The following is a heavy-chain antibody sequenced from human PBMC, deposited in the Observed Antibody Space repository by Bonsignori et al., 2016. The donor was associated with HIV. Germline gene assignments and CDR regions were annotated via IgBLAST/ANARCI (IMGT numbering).Heavy chain of an antibody. CDR3: ASPSSNYFGSGDYMDV. J-gene: IGHJ6*03. CDR2: ISSTGSYK. V-gene: IGHV3-21*01. D-gene: IGHD3-10*01. Sequence: VRQAPGKGLEWVSSISSTGSYKYYADSVKGRFTISRDFAKNSVFLEMSSLRAEDTAIYYCASPSSNYFGSGDYMDVWGKGTTVTVSS.